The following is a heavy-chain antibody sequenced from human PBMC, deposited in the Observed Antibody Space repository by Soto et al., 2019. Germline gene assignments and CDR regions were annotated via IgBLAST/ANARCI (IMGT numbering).Heavy chain of an antibody. Sequence: EVQLLESGGGLVQPGGSLRLSCAASGFTFRNFAMSWVRQAPGKGLEWVSGINYSGGTSYYADSVKGRFTISRDHSKNTLYLQMNSLSAEDTAEYYCAKGATNSGSYYFDYWGQGTPVTVSS. D-gene: IGHD1-26*01. CDR2: INYSGGTS. J-gene: IGHJ4*02. V-gene: IGHV3-23*01. CDR1: GFTFRNFA. CDR3: AKGATNSGSYYFDY.